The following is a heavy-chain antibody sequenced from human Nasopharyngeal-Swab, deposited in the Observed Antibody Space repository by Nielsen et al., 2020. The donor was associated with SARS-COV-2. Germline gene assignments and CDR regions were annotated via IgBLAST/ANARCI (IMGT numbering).Heavy chain of an antibody. Sequence: GSLRLSCTVSGGSISTYYWSWIRQPPGKGLEWIGYIHSSGTTNYNPSLKSRVTISVDTSKNPFSLKLSSVTAADTAVYYCARDHSYYDSNGYYFDYWGLGTLVTVSS. CDR1: GGSISTYY. CDR2: IHSSGTT. CDR3: ARDHSYYDSNGYYFDY. V-gene: IGHV4-59*01. J-gene: IGHJ4*02. D-gene: IGHD3-22*01.